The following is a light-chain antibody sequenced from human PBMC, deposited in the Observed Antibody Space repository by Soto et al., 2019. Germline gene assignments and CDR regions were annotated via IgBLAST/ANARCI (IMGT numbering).Light chain of an antibody. CDR1: QSVSSSY. V-gene: IGKV3-20*01. CDR2: GAS. J-gene: IGKJ1*01. Sequence: EIVLTQSPGTLSLSPGERATLSCRASQSVSSSYLAWYQQKPGQAPRLLISGASSRATGIPDRFRGSGSGTDFTLTISRLEPEDFAVYYCQQYGSSPRTFGQGTKVDIK. CDR3: QQYGSSPRT.